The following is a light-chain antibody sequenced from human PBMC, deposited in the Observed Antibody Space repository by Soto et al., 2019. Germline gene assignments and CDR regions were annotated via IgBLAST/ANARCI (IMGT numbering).Light chain of an antibody. CDR3: QQYDKSPPWT. Sequence: EIVLTQSPGTLSLSPGERVTLSCRASQSVRSSYLAWYQQKPGQAPRLLIYGASSRPTGIPDRFSGSGSGTDFTLTISRLEPEDFAVYYCQQYDKSPPWTFGQGTKEEIK. CDR2: GAS. J-gene: IGKJ1*01. V-gene: IGKV3-20*01. CDR1: QSVRSSY.